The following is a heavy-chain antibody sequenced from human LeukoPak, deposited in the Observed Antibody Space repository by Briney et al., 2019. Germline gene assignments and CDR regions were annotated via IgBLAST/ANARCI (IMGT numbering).Heavy chain of an antibody. V-gene: IGHV3-74*01. CDR2: INGDGSTT. CDR1: GFSFRSCW. D-gene: IGHD3-3*01. Sequence: GSLRLSCAASGFSFRSCWMHWVRQAPGKELVWVSPINGDGSTTNYADSVRGRFTISRDNAKNTLYLQMNSLRADDSAVYFCASLVGGYYPPVEAFDVWGQGTMVTVSS. CDR3: ASLVGGYYPPVEAFDV. J-gene: IGHJ3*01.